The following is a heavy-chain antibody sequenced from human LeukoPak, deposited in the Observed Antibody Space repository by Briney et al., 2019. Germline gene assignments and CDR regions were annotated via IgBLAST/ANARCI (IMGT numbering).Heavy chain of an antibody. J-gene: IGHJ5*02. Sequence: GGSLRLSCAASGFTFSSYSMNWVRQAPGKGLEWVSSISSSSSYIYYADSVKGRFTISRDNAKNSLYLQMNSLRAEDTAVYYCARDYCSGGSCYSGVNWFDPWGQGTLVTVSS. CDR3: ARDYCSGGSCYSGVNWFDP. V-gene: IGHV3-21*01. CDR1: GFTFSSYS. D-gene: IGHD2-15*01. CDR2: ISSSSSYI.